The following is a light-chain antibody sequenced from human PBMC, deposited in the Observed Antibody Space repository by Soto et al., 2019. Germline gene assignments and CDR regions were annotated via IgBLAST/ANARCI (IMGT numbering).Light chain of an antibody. CDR2: KAS. CDR3: HQYNDYPYT. J-gene: IGKJ2*01. CDR1: QSISSW. Sequence: DIQMTQSPSTLSASVRDRVTITCRANQSISSWLAWYQQKPGKAPKLLIYKASTLESGVPSRFSGSGSGTDFHLTISSLQPDDFATYYCHQYNDYPYTFGQGTKLE. V-gene: IGKV1-5*03.